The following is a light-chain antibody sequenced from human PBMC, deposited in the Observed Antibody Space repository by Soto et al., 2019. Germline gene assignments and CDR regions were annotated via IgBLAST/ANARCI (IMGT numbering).Light chain of an antibody. CDR2: GAS. J-gene: IGKJ2*01. CDR3: QQYKNGPTYT. CDR1: QSISSS. V-gene: IGKV3-15*01. Sequence: EIVMTQSPATLSVSPGERATLSCRASQSISSSLAWYQQKPGQAPRLLIYGASTRATGIPARFIGSGSGTEFTLTIRSLQSEDFAVYYCQQYKNGPTYTFGQGTKLEIK.